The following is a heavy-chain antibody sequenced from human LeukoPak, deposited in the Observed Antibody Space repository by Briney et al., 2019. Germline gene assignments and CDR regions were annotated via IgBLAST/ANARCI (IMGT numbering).Heavy chain of an antibody. CDR2: MSHDGSVK. J-gene: IGHJ4*02. V-gene: IGHV3-30-3*01. CDR1: GFNLNHFE. D-gene: IGHD6-19*01. Sequence: GGSLRFSCVASGFNLNHFEIHWVRQAPGKGLEWVAVMSHDGSVKIYADSVQGRFTISRDNSKNTLYLQLSSLRAEDTAVYYCARPREAGSSSGWYFDKWGQGTLVTVSS. CDR3: ARPREAGSSSGWYFDK.